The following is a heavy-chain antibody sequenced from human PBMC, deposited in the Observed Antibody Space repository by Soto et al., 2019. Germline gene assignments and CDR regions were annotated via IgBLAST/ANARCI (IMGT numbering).Heavy chain of an antibody. CDR1: GFTFSSYG. J-gene: IGHJ5*02. Sequence: QVQLVESGGGVVQPGRSLRLSCAASGFTFSSYGMHWVRQAPGKGLEWVAVISYDGSNKYYEDSVKGRFTISRDNSKNTLYLQMNSLRAEDTAVYYCAKGGRYCSSTSCYKANWFDPWGQGTLVTVSS. V-gene: IGHV3-30*18. D-gene: IGHD2-2*01. CDR2: ISYDGSNK. CDR3: AKGGRYCSSTSCYKANWFDP.